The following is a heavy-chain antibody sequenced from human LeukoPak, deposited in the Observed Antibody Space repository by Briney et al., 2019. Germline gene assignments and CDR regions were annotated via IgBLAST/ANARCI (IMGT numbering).Heavy chain of an antibody. CDR2: IYYSGST. CDR1: GGSTSSVGYY. J-gene: IGHJ3*02. Sequence: SETLSLTCTVSGGSTSSVGYYWSWIRQHPGKGLEWIGYIYYSGSTYYNPSLKSRITISADTSKNQFSLKLSSVTAADTAVYYCARAVSSALAFDIWGQGTMATVSS. V-gene: IGHV4-31*03. CDR3: ARAVSSALAFDI. D-gene: IGHD2-2*01.